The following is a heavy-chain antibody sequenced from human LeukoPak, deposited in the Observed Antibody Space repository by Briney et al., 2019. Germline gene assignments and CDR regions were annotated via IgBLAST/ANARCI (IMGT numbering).Heavy chain of an antibody. J-gene: IGHJ4*02. V-gene: IGHV3-74*01. Sequence: PGGSLRLSCVASGFTFSNYWMRWVRQAPGKALVWVSRINSDGSSTTSADSVKGRFTISRDNAKNTLYLQMNSLRAEDTAVYYCAKGGATAIDYWGQGALVTVSS. CDR1: GFTFSNYW. CDR3: AKGGATAIDY. D-gene: IGHD5-12*01. CDR2: INSDGSST.